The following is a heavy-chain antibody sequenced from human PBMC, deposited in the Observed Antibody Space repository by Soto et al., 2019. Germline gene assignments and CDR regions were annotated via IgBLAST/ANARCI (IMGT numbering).Heavy chain of an antibody. V-gene: IGHV3-48*03. CDR3: ARELLAFGVVIIFGDYGMDV. J-gene: IGHJ6*02. CDR1: GFTFSSYE. Sequence: EVQLVESGGGLVQPGGSLRLSCAASGFTFSSYEMNWVRQAPGKGLEWVSYISSSGSTIYYADSVKGRFTISRDNAKNSLYLQMNSLRAEDTAVYYCARELLAFGVVIIFGDYGMDVCGQGTTVTVSS. D-gene: IGHD3-3*01. CDR2: ISSSGSTI.